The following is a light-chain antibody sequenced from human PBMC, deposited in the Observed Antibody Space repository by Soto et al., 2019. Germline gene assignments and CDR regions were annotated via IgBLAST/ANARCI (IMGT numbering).Light chain of an antibody. Sequence: EVVLTQSPATLSLSPGERATLSCRASQGVTTYLAWYQQKPGQAPRLLIYDASIRATGIPARFSGSGSGTDFTLTISSIEPEDFAIYYCQQRGDWPPITFGQGTRLE. CDR2: DAS. V-gene: IGKV3-11*01. J-gene: IGKJ5*01. CDR1: QGVTTY. CDR3: QQRGDWPPIT.